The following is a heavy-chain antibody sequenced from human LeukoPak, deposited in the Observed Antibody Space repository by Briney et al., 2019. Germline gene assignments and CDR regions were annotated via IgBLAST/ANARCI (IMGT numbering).Heavy chain of an antibody. D-gene: IGHD3-22*01. CDR3: ARDTVTYYYDSSGPLDAFDI. V-gene: IGHV4-4*02. J-gene: IGHJ3*02. CDR1: GGSISSSNW. Sequence: SPSGTLSLTCAVSGGSISSSNWWSWVRQPPGKGLEWIGEIYHSGSTYYNPSLKSRVTISVDTSKNQFSLKLSSVTAADTAVYYCARDTVTYYYDSSGPLDAFDIWGQGTMVTVSS. CDR2: IYHSGST.